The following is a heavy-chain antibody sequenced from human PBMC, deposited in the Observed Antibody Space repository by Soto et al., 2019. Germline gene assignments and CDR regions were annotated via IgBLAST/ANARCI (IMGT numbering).Heavy chain of an antibody. CDR3: ARTDSRGWTRGFVDN. CDR1: GYTFTRYA. D-gene: IGHD3-22*01. Sequence: QVQLLQSGAEVKKPGASVKVSCKASGYTFTRYAITWVRQAPGLGLEWMGWISTFHGSTNYAQKLQGRVTITTATSTSTAYLELRSLRSDDTAVSYCARTDSRGWTRGFVDNWGQGTLGTFSS. CDR2: ISTFHGST. V-gene: IGHV1-18*01. J-gene: IGHJ4*02.